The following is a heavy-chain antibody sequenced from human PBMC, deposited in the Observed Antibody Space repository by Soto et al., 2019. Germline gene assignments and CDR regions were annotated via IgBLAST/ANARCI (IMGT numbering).Heavy chain of an antibody. D-gene: IGHD3-22*01. V-gene: IGHV1-58*01. J-gene: IGHJ4*02. Sequence: SVKVSCKASGFTFTSSAVQWVRQARGQRLEWIGWIVVGSGNTNYAQKFQGRVTITRDMSTSTAYMELSSLRSEDTAVYYCAAQAAYYYDSSGYSLFDYWGQGTLVTVS. CDR1: GFTFTSSA. CDR3: AAQAAYYYDSSGYSLFDY. CDR2: IVVGSGNT.